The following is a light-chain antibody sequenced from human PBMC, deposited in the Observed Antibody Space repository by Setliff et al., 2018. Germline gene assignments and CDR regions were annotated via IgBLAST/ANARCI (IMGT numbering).Light chain of an antibody. CDR1: SSNIGSSY. CDR2: DNN. J-gene: IGLJ2*01. V-gene: IGLV1-51*01. Sequence: QSVLTQPPSVSAAPRQKVTISCSGSSSNIGSSYVSWYQQVPGTAPKLLIYDNNKRPSGIPDRFSGSKSGASGTLGITGLQTGDEAEYYCATWDFSLRGGVFGGGTKVPS. CDR3: ATWDFSLRGGV.